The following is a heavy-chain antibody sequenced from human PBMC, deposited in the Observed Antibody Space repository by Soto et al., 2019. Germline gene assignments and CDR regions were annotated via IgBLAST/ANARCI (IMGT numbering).Heavy chain of an antibody. D-gene: IGHD6-19*01. CDR1: GLTFSNYG. CDR3: ARDWGSSGWYNWFDP. Sequence: PGGSLRLSCAASGLTFSNYGLHWVRQAPGKGPEWVAFIRHDDSRKYYVDSVKGRFTISRDNSKNTLYLQMNSLRPEDTAVYYCARDWGSSGWYNWFDPWGQGTLVTVSS. CDR2: IRHDDSRK. J-gene: IGHJ5*02. V-gene: IGHV3-30*02.